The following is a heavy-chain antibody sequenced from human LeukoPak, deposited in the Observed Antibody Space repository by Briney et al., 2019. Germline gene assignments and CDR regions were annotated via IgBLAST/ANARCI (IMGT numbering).Heavy chain of an antibody. J-gene: IGHJ5*02. D-gene: IGHD2-21*01. V-gene: IGHV3-49*04. CDR1: GLLFGDYA. Sequence: GGSLRLSCTASGLLFGDYAMTWVRQAPGKGLEWVGFIRSKPYGGTAYYAASVKGRFTISRDDSIIIAYLDMNGLKSEDTGVYHCTVQVIPSDKWFDPWGQGTPVTVSS. CDR2: IRSKPYGGTA. CDR3: TVQVIPSDKWFDP.